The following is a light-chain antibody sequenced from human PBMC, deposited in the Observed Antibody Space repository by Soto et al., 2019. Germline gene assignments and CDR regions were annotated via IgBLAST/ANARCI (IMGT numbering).Light chain of an antibody. J-gene: IGKJ5*01. V-gene: IGKV1-5*03. CDR3: QQYKSFPVT. CDR2: KAS. CDR1: QNIDSW. Sequence: DIQMTQSPSTLSASVGDRVTFTCRASQNIDSWLAWYQQKAGKAPKLLIYKASILESAVPSRFSGSGSGPEFTLNINSLQPDDFATYYCQQYKSFPVTFGQGTRLEIK.